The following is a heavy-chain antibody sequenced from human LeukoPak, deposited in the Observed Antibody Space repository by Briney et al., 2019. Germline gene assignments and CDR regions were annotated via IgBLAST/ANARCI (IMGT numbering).Heavy chain of an antibody. D-gene: IGHD3-3*01. CDR3: ARGMEYYYGIDV. CDR1: GGSISSGDYF. Sequence: SETLSLTCTVSGGSISSGDYFWNWIRQPPGKGLEWIGYIYYTGSTYYKPSLKSRITMSLDTSKNQFSLKLTSVTAADTAVYYCARGMEYYYGIDVWGQGTTVTVSS. CDR2: IYYTGST. J-gene: IGHJ6*02. V-gene: IGHV4-30-4*01.